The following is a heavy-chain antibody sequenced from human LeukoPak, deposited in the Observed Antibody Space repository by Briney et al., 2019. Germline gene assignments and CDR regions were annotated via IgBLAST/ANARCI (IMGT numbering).Heavy chain of an antibody. Sequence: GASVKVSCKASGYTFTSYDINWVRQATGQGLEWMGWMNPNSGNTGYAQKFQGRVTMTRNTSISTAYMELSSLRSEDTAVYYCAXXXXXXDFWSGHIGAFDIWGQGTMVTVSS. CDR3: AXXXXXXDFWSGHIGAFDI. J-gene: IGHJ3*02. CDR1: GYTFTSYD. V-gene: IGHV1-8*01. CDR2: MNPNSGNT. D-gene: IGHD3-3*01.